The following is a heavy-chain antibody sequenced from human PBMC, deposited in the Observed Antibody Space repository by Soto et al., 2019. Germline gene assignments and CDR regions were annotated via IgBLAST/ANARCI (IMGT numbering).Heavy chain of an antibody. J-gene: IGHJ4*02. D-gene: IGHD3-22*01. V-gene: IGHV3-30-3*01. CDR3: ARDRNYYDSSGPIGFDY. Sequence: SVILCCGASGFTLNRYAIHLVRQAPGKRLEWVAVISYDGSNKYYADSVKGRFTISRDNSKNTLYLQMNSLRAEDTAVYYCARDRNYYDSSGPIGFDYWGQGTLVIVSS. CDR1: GFTLNRYA. CDR2: ISYDGSNK.